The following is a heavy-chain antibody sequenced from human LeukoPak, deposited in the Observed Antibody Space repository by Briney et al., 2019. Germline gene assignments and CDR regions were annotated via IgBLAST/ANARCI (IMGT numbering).Heavy chain of an antibody. V-gene: IGHV1-18*04. Sequence: ASVKVSCTAFGYTLSSYGISWLRQAPGQGLEWIGWISGYNYKTKYAQTFQGRVAMTIDTSTKTVSMELRILRSDDTAVYYCARDHEGSPFWRDSFDIWGQGTMVTVSS. CDR1: GYTLSSYG. D-gene: IGHD3-3*01. J-gene: IGHJ3*02. CDR2: ISGYNYKT. CDR3: ARDHEGSPFWRDSFDI.